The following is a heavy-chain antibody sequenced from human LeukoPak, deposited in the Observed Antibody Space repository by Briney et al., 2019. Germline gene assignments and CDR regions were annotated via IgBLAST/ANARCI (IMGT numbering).Heavy chain of an antibody. V-gene: IGHV3-64*01. D-gene: IGHD4-17*01. CDR2: ISTTGGRT. CDR1: GFTFSSYA. Sequence: GGSLRLSCAASGFTFSSYAMHWVRQAPGKGLEYVSAISTTGGRTYYVNSVRGRFTISRDNSKNTLYLQMGSLRAEDTAVYYCARDARYGDYQGWFDPWGQGTLVTVSS. J-gene: IGHJ5*02. CDR3: ARDARYGDYQGWFDP.